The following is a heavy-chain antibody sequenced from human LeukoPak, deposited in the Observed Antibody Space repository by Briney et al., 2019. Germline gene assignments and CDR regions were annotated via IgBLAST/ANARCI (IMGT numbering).Heavy chain of an antibody. D-gene: IGHD1-26*01. Sequence: GGSLRLSCAASGFTFRDAWMTWVRQAPGKGLEWVGRIRSKTDGGTTDYAVSVQGRFTISRDDSKNTLYLQMSSLKTEDTAVYYCAKGASGSYYWAYFDYWGQGTLVTVSS. V-gene: IGHV3-15*01. CDR1: GFTFRDAW. J-gene: IGHJ4*02. CDR2: IRSKTDGGTT. CDR3: AKGASGSYYWAYFDY.